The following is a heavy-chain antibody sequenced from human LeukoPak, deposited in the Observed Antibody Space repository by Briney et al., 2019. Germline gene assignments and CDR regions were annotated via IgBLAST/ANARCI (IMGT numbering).Heavy chain of an antibody. D-gene: IGHD3-10*01. CDR1: GFTFSSYW. Sequence: GGSLRLSCAASGFTFSSYWMSWVRQAPGKGLEWAANIKQDGSEKYYVDSVKGRFTISRDNAKDSLYLQMNSLRAEDTAVYYCARGVYGYGSGSYDYWGQGTLVTVSS. CDR2: IKQDGSEK. J-gene: IGHJ4*02. V-gene: IGHV3-7*04. CDR3: ARGVYGYGSGSYDY.